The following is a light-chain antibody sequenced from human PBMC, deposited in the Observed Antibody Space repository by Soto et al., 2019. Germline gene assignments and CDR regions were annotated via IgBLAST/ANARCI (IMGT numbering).Light chain of an antibody. Sequence: QSVLTQPPSVSAAPGQEVTISCSGSSSNIGNNYVSWYQQLPGTAPKLLIYENNKRPSGIPDRFSGSKSGTSATLGITGLQTGDEADYYCGTWDSSPWVFGGGTKVTVL. J-gene: IGLJ3*02. CDR2: ENN. CDR1: SSNIGNNY. CDR3: GTWDSSPWV. V-gene: IGLV1-51*02.